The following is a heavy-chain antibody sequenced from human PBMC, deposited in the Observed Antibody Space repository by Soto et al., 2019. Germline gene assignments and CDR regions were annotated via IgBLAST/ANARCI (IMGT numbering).Heavy chain of an antibody. V-gene: IGHV3-30*18. Sequence: QVQLVESGGGVVQPGMSLRLSCAASGFTFSSYGMHWVRQAPGKGLEWVAVISYDGSNKYYADSVKGRFTISRDNSKNTLYLQMKSLRGEDTAVYYCAKDLIFYSYYYYGMDVWGQGTTVTVSS. J-gene: IGHJ6*02. CDR1: GFTFSSYG. CDR2: ISYDGSNK. D-gene: IGHD2-8*01. CDR3: AKDLIFYSYYYYGMDV.